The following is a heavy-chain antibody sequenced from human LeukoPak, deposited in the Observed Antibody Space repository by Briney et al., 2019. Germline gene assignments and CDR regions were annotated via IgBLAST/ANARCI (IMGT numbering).Heavy chain of an antibody. CDR2: IYSGGST. V-gene: IGHV3-66*01. CDR3: ARDRDYAAFDI. Sequence: GGSLRLSCAASGFTVSSNYMSWVRQAPGKGLEWVSVIYSGGSTYYADSVKGRFTISRDNSKNTLYLQVNSLRAEDTAVYYCARDRDYAAFDIWGQGTMVTVSS. J-gene: IGHJ3*02. D-gene: IGHD4-17*01. CDR1: GFTVSSNY.